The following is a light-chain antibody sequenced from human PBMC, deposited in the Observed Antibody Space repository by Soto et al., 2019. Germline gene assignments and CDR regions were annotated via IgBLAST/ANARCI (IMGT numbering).Light chain of an antibody. CDR3: QQYNNWPHT. Sequence: EIVMTQSPAPLSVAPGERATLSCRASQSITSNLAWYQQKPGQAPRLLIYGASTRATGIPARFSGSGSGTEFTLTISSLQSEDFAVYYCQQYNNWPHTFGGGTKVDIK. CDR1: QSITSN. J-gene: IGKJ4*01. V-gene: IGKV3-15*01. CDR2: GAS.